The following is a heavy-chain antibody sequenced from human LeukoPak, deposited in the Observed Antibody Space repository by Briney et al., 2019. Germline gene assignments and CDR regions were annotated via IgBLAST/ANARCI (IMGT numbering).Heavy chain of an antibody. J-gene: IGHJ5*02. D-gene: IGHD3-16*01. CDR2: INPNSGGT. Sequence: ASVKVSCKASGYTFTGYYMHWVRQAPGQGLEWMGWINPNSGGTNYAQKFQGRVTMTRDTSISTAYMELSRLRSDDTAVYYCAREDYDYVWGSYSGKNWFDPWGQGTLVTVSS. V-gene: IGHV1-2*02. CDR1: GYTFTGYY. CDR3: AREDYDYVWGSYSGKNWFDP.